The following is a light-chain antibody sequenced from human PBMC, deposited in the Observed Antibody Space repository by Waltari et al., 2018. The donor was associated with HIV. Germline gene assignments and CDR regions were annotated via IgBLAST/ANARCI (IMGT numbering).Light chain of an antibody. J-gene: IGKJ1*01. CDR1: QDIVNY. CDR2: GAS. Sequence: DIQMTQSPSSLAASGGERVTITCRADQDIVNYLNWYQQKPGKAPSLLIFGASTLHTGVPSRFRGSGSGTQFNLTIRSLQPEDFATYYCQQGFSDPWTFGQGTKVEIK. V-gene: IGKV1-39*01. CDR3: QQGFSDPWT.